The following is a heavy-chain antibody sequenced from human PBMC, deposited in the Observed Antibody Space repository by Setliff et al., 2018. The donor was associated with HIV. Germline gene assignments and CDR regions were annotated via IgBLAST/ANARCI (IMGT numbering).Heavy chain of an antibody. J-gene: IGHJ6*03. V-gene: IGHV1-69*13. CDR2: FLAVLRKP. Sequence: GASVNVSCKASGGTFNSYAFTWVRQAPGQGLEWMGDFLAVLRKPTYAQKFQGRLTIIADESTSTAYMELSDLRSEDTAVYYCASPRSAGTYQGAFYYFLDVWGRGTTVTV. CDR1: GGTFNSYA. D-gene: IGHD2-15*01. CDR3: ASPRSAGTYQGAFYYFLDV.